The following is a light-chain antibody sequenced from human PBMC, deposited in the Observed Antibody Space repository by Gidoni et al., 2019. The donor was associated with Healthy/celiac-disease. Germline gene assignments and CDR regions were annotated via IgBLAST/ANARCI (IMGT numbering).Light chain of an antibody. V-gene: IGKV3-11*01. J-gene: IGKJ2*01. CDR2: DAS. CDR1: QSVSSY. CDR3: QQRSNWPGT. Sequence: ELVLTQSPATLALSPGERATLSCRDSQSVSSYLAWYQQKPGQAPRLLIYDASNRATGIPARFSGSGSGTDFTLTISSLEPEDFAVYYCQQRSNWPGTFGQGTKLEIK.